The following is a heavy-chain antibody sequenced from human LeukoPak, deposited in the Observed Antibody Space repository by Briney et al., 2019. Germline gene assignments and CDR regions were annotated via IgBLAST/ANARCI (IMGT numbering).Heavy chain of an antibody. CDR2: IKLDGSEK. J-gene: IGHJ4*02. V-gene: IGHV3-7*03. CDR1: GFTFGKYW. Sequence: QSGGSLRLSCVASGFTFGKYWMSWVRQAPGKGLEWVANIKLDGSEKNYVDSVKGRFTISRDNTKNSLYLQMNSLRAEDTAVFYCARDQYDTWSRRGNFDSWGQGTLVIVPS. CDR3: ARDQYDTWSRRGNFDS. D-gene: IGHD3-3*01.